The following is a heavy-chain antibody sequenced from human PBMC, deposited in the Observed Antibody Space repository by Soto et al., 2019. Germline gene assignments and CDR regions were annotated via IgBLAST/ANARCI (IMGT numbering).Heavy chain of an antibody. CDR1: GFTFSSYG. CDR3: ARALGGSHNWFDP. CDR2: IWYDGSNK. V-gene: IGHV3-33*01. Sequence: GGSLRLSCAASGFTFSSYGMHWVRQAPGKGLEWVAVIWYDGSNKYYADSVKGRFTISRDNSKNTLYLQMGSLRAEDMAVYYCARALGGSHNWFDPWGKGTLVTSPQ. J-gene: IGHJ5*02. D-gene: IGHD2-15*01.